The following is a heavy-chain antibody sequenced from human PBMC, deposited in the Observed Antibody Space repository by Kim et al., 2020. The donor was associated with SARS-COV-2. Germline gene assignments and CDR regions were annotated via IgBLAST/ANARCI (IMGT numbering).Heavy chain of an antibody. CDR2: IYTSGST. V-gene: IGHV4-61*02. CDR3: AREGGYSYGYDYYYYGMDV. J-gene: IGHJ6*02. D-gene: IGHD5-18*01. Sequence: SETLSLTCTVSGGSISSGSYYWSWIRQPAGKGLEWIGRIYTSGSTNYNPSLKSRVTISVDTSKNQFSLKLSSVTAADTAVYYCAREGGYSYGYDYYYYGMDVWGQGTTVTVSS. CDR1: GGSISSGSYY.